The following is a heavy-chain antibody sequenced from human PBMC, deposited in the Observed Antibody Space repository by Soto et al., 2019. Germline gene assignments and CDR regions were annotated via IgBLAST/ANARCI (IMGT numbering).Heavy chain of an antibody. Sequence: ASVKVSCKASGYTFTSYGISWVRQAPGQGLEWMGWISAYNGNTNYAQKLQGRVTMTTDTSTNTAYMELRSLRSDDTAVYYCARRREGYYYGMDVWGQGTTVTVSS. CDR3: ARRREGYYYGMDV. CDR1: GYTFTSYG. V-gene: IGHV1-18*01. J-gene: IGHJ6*02. CDR2: ISAYNGNT.